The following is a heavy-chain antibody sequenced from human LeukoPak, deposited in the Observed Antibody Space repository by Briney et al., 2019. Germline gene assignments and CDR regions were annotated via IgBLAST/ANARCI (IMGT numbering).Heavy chain of an antibody. CDR3: AREGYCSGGICTAVDY. CDR2: IYPSDSDT. V-gene: IGHV5-51*01. D-gene: IGHD2-15*01. J-gene: IGHJ4*02. Sequence: GESLKISCKGSGYTFTSHWIGWVRQMPGKGLEWMGIIYPSDSDTRYSPSFQGQVSISVDKSISTAYLQWSSLKASDTAMYFCAREGYCSGGICTAVDYWGQGTLVTVSS. CDR1: GYTFTSHW.